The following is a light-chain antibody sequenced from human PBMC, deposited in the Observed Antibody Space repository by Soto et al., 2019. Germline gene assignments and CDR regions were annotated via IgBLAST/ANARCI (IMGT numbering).Light chain of an antibody. Sequence: EIVLTQSPGTLSLSPGERATLSCRASQSVGGNYLAWYQQKPGQAPRLLVYAASTRATGIPDGFSGSGSGTDFSLTISRLEPEDFAVYYCQQYGSSRRTFGQGTKLEIK. V-gene: IGKV3-20*01. CDR3: QQYGSSRRT. CDR2: AAS. CDR1: QSVGGNY. J-gene: IGKJ2*01.